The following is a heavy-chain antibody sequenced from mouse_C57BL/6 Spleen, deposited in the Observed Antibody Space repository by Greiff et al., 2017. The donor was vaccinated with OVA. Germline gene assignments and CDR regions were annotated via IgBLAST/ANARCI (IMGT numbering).Heavy chain of an antibody. V-gene: IGHV1-80*01. Sequence: VQLKESGAELVKPGASVKISCKASGYAFSSYWMNWVKQRPGKGLEWIGQIYPGDGDTNYNGKFKGKATLTADKSSSTAYMQLSSLTSEDSAVYFCARGRNHGDFDYWGQGTTLTVSS. CDR2: IYPGDGDT. J-gene: IGHJ2*01. CDR3: ARGRNHGDFDY. CDR1: GYAFSSYW.